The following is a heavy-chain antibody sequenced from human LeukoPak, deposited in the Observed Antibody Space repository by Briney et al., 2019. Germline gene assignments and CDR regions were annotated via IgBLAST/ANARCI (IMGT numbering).Heavy chain of an antibody. V-gene: IGHV4-59*01. J-gene: IGHJ6*03. CDR2: IYYSGST. D-gene: IGHD3-10*01. CDR1: GGSISSYY. Sequence: SETLSLTCTVSGGSISSYYWSWIRQPPGKGLEWIGYIYYSGSTNYNPSLKSRVTISVDTSKNQFSLKLSSVTAEDTAVYYCARGWGGFGELYYYMDVWGKGTTVTVSS. CDR3: ARGWGGFGELYYYMDV.